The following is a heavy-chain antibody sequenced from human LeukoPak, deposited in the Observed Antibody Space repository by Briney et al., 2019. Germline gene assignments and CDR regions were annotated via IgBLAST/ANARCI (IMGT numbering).Heavy chain of an antibody. D-gene: IGHD3-22*01. CDR1: GFTFSSYA. J-gene: IGHJ4*02. CDR3: AKEDGAHDYDSSGYYVFDY. CDR2: ISGSGGST. Sequence: GGSLRPSCAASGFTFSSYAMSWVRQAPGKGLEWVSAISGSGGSTYYADSVKGRFTISRDNSKNTLYLQMNSLRAEDTAVYYCAKEDGAHDYDSSGYYVFDYWGQGTLVTVSS. V-gene: IGHV3-23*01.